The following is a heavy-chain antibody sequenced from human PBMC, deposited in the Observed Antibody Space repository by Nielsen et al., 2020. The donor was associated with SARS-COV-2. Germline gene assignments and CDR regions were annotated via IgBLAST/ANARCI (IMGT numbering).Heavy chain of an antibody. CDR3: ARAEYCSSTSCHAFDI. Sequence: GESLKISCAASGFTFSDYYMSWIRQAPGKGLEWVSYISSSSSYTNYADSVKGRFTISRDNAKNSLYLQMNSLRAEDTALYNCARAEYCSSTSCHAFDIWGQGTMVTVSS. CDR2: ISSSSSYT. V-gene: IGHV3-11*03. D-gene: IGHD2-2*01. J-gene: IGHJ3*02. CDR1: GFTFSDYY.